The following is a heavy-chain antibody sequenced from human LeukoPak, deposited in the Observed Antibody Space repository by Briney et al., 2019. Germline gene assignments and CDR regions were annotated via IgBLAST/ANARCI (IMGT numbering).Heavy chain of an antibody. V-gene: IGHV3-23*01. CDR3: AKIGRHYYGSALKCAFDI. D-gene: IGHD3-10*01. CDR1: GFTFSSYA. J-gene: IGHJ3*02. Sequence: GGSLRLSCAASGFTFSSYAMSWVRQAPGKGLEWVSRISNNGGSTYYTDSVKGRFTIPRDNSKNTLSLQMNSLRAEDTAVYYCAKIGRHYYGSALKCAFDIWGQGTMVTVSS. CDR2: ISNNGGST.